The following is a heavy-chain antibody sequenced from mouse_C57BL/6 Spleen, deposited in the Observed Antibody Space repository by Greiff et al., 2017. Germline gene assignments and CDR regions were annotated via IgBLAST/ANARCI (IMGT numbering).Heavy chain of an antibody. Sequence: QVQLQQSGAELVRPGASVTLSCKASGYTFTDYEMHWVKQTPVHGLEWIGAIDPETGGTAYNQKFKGKAILTADKSSSTAYMELRSLTSEDSAVYYYTRSEGTARATTMDYWGQGTSVTVSS. CDR2: IDPETGGT. V-gene: IGHV1-15*01. CDR3: TRSEGTARATTMDY. CDR1: GYTFTDYE. J-gene: IGHJ4*01. D-gene: IGHD3-2*01.